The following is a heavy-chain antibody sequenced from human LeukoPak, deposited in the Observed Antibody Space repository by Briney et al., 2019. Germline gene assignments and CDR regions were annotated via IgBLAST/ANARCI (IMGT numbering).Heavy chain of an antibody. J-gene: IGHJ4*02. CDR1: GGSISCGGYS. D-gene: IGHD6-13*01. CDR3: ARGVGYVDY. V-gene: IGHV4-30-4*07. CDR2: IYYSGST. Sequence: SETLSLTCAVSGGSISCGGYSWSWIRRPRGKGLEWIGYIYYSGSTYYNPSLKSRVTISVDTSKNQFSLKLSSVTAADTAVYYCARGVGYVDYWGQGTLVTVSS.